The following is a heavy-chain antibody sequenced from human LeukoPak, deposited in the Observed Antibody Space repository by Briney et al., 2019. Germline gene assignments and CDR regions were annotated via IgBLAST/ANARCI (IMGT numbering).Heavy chain of an antibody. D-gene: IGHD1-20*01. CDR2: IYHSGST. V-gene: IGHV4-4*02. J-gene: IGHJ4*02. Sequence: PSETLSLTCAVAGASISNSNWWTWVRQPPGKGLEWIGEIYHSGSTNYKPSLKSRATISVDKSKNQFSLKLSSVTPADTAVYYCASRAPRDNFNRYLPIDYWGQGTLVTVSS. CDR3: ASRAPRDNFNRYLPIDY. CDR1: GASISNSNW.